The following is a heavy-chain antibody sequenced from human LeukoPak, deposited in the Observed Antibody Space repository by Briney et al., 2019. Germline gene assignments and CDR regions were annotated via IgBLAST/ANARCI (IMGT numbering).Heavy chain of an antibody. CDR3: ARDHAGGHDAFDI. CDR2: IYYSGST. J-gene: IGHJ3*02. D-gene: IGHD4-23*01. V-gene: IGHV4-59*06. CDR1: GGSISSYY. Sequence: SETLSLTCTVSGGSISSYYWSWIRQPPGKGLEWIGYIYYSGSTYYNPSLKSRVTISVDTSKNQFSLKLSSVTAADTAVYYCARDHAGGHDAFDIWGQGTMVTVSS.